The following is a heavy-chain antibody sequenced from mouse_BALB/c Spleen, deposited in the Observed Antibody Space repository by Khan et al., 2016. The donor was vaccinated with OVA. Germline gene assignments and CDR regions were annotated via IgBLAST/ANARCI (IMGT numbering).Heavy chain of an antibody. CDR2: INPYTGEP. CDR1: GYTFTDYG. CDR3: GRPRGIFPLDL. J-gene: IGHJ2*01. V-gene: IGHV9-1*02. Sequence: QIQLVQSGPELKKPGETVRISCKASGYTFTDYGMNWVKQAPGKGLKWMGWINPYTGEPTYADEFKGRFALSLEKSASTAHLQINNLKYEDLATYFCGRPRGIFPLDLWGQGTTLTVSS. D-gene: IGHD2-14*01.